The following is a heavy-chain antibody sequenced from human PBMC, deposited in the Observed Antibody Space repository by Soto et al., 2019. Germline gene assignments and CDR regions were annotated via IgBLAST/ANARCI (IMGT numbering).Heavy chain of an antibody. CDR3: ARRWGGTFDI. D-gene: IGHD3-10*01. Sequence: QVQLQESGPGLVKPSETLSLTCTVSGGSISNYYWSWIRQPPGKGLEWIGYIYYSGSTNYNPSLTTRVTISVDTSMNQFSLKLSSVTAADTAVYYCARRWGGTFDIWGQGTMVTVSS. CDR1: GGSISNYY. CDR2: IYYSGST. J-gene: IGHJ3*02. V-gene: IGHV4-59*08.